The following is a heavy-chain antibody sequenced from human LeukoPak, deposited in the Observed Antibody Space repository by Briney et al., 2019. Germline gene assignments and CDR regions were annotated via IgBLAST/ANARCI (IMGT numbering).Heavy chain of an antibody. Sequence: ASVKVSCKASGYVFTGHHIHWLRQAPGQGLEWMGWINTNSGATNYAQKFQGRVTMTRDTSISTAYMELSRLRSDDTAFYYCAKTRRDGYNNDLDYWGQGTLVIVSS. D-gene: IGHD5-24*01. J-gene: IGHJ4*02. V-gene: IGHV1-2*02. CDR3: AKTRRDGYNNDLDY. CDR1: GYVFTGHH. CDR2: INTNSGAT.